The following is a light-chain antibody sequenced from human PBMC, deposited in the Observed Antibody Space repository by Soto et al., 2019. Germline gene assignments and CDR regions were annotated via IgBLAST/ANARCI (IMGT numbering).Light chain of an antibody. J-gene: IGLJ1*01. CDR2: DDN. V-gene: IGLV1-51*01. CDR1: SSNIGGNS. CDR3: GSWDSSLSAYV. Sequence: QSLLTQPPSVSAAPGQKVTISCSGSSSNIGGNSVSWYQQLPGTAPKLLIYDDNKRPSGIPDRFSGSKSGTSATLGITGFQTGDEADYYCGSWDSSLSAYVFGPGTKVTAL.